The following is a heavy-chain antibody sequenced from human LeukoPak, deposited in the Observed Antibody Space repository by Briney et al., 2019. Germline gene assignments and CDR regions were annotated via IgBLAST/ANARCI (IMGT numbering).Heavy chain of an antibody. CDR3: ARPKYSSSLAIDI. V-gene: IGHV5-51*01. Sequence: GESLKISCRDSGNTFTTSLIVWVRQMPGKGLEWMGIIYPGDSDTKYSPSFQGQVTISADKSISTAYLHWNSLKASDTATYYCARPKYSSSLAIDIWGQGTLVTVAS. CDR1: GNTFTTSL. D-gene: IGHD6-6*01. J-gene: IGHJ4*02. CDR2: IYPGDSDT.